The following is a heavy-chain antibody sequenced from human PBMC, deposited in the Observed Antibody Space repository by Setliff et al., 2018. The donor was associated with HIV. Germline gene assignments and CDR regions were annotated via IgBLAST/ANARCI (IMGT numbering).Heavy chain of an antibody. V-gene: IGHV4-39*01. CDR2: LYYSGNT. J-gene: IGHJ4*02. CDR1: GGSISSSNYY. Sequence: SETLSLTCTVSGGSISSSNYYWGWIRQPPGKGLEWIGSLYYSGNTYYNPSLKSRVTTSVDTPKNQFSLKLNSVTAADTAVYYCARHSPSDYWGQGTLVTVSS. CDR3: ARHSPSDY.